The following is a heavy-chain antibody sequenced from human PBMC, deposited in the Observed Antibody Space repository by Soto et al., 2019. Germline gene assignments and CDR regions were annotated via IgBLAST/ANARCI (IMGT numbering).Heavy chain of an antibody. Sequence: PSETLSLTCTVSGGSISSGGYYWSWIRQPPGKGLEWIGEINHSGSTNYNPSLKSRVTISVDTSKNQFSLKLSSVTAADTAVYYCARGVLDIAAAGTRSRMWFDPWGQGTLVTVSS. CDR1: GGSISSGGYY. V-gene: IGHV4-39*07. CDR3: ARGVLDIAAAGTRSRMWFDP. D-gene: IGHD6-13*01. CDR2: INHSGST. J-gene: IGHJ5*02.